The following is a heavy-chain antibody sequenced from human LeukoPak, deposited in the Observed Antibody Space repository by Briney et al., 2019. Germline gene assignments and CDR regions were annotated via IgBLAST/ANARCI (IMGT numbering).Heavy chain of an antibody. CDR2: INPNSGGT. V-gene: IGHV1-2*02. Sequence: ASVKVSYKASGYTFTGYYMHWVRQAPGPGLEWMGWINPNSGGTNYAQKFQGRVTMTRDTSISTAYMELSRLRSDDTAVYYCARSRPNYCSSTSCYGGWFDPGGQGTLVTVSS. CDR1: GYTFTGYY. D-gene: IGHD2-2*01. CDR3: ARSRPNYCSSTSCYGGWFDP. J-gene: IGHJ5*02.